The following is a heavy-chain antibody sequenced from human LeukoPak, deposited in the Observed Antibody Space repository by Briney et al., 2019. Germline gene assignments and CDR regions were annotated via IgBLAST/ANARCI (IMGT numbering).Heavy chain of an antibody. CDR2: IYYSGST. CDR1: GGSISSYY. D-gene: IGHD3-3*01. V-gene: IGHV4-59*08. CDR3: ARHHYDFWSGYYTSNWFDP. J-gene: IGHJ5*02. Sequence: PSETLSLTCTVSGGSISSYYWSWIRQPPGKGLEWIGYIYYSGSTNCNPSLKSRVTISVDTSKNQFSPKLSSVTAADTAVYYCARHHYDFWSGYYTSNWFDPWGQGTLVTVSS.